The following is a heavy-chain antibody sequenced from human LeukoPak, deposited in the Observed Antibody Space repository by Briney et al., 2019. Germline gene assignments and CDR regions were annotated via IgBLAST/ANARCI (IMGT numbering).Heavy chain of an antibody. CDR2: IYTSGST. CDR3: ARDAYYYDTSGYYSSDQ. Sequence: SETLSLTCTVSGNSISSGDNYWSWIRQPAGKGLEWIGRIYTSGSTNYNPSLKSRVTMSIDTSKNQFSLKLSSVTAADTAVYYCARDAYYYDTSGYYSSDQWGQGTLVTVSS. D-gene: IGHD3-22*01. V-gene: IGHV4-61*02. J-gene: IGHJ4*02. CDR1: GNSISSGDNY.